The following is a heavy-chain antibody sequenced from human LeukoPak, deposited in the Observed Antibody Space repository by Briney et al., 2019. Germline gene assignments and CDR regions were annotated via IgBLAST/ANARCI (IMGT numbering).Heavy chain of an antibody. CDR2: ISYSGST. D-gene: IGHD3-10*01. CDR1: GDSMRNYH. Sequence: SETLSLTCIVSGDSMRNYHWTWIRQSPGKKLEWIGSISYSGSTNYNPSLKNRVTMSIDTSKNQFSLKLNSVTVADTAFYYCVRSGLVRGVSTWGQGTLVTVSS. J-gene: IGHJ4*02. CDR3: VRSGLVRGVST. V-gene: IGHV4-59*01.